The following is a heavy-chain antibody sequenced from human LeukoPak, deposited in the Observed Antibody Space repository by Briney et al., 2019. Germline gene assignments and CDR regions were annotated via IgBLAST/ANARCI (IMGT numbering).Heavy chain of an antibody. CDR3: VRRGTTGTDFDY. CDR1: GGSVSSGSYY. J-gene: IGHJ4*02. CDR2: IDYSGST. V-gene: IGHV4-39*01. D-gene: IGHD1-1*01. Sequence: SETLSLTCTVSGGSVSSGSYYWGWIRQAPGKGLEWIGNIDYSGSTYNNLSLKSRVTISVDTSKNQVSLKLNSVTAADTAVYYCVRRGTTGTDFDYWGQGTLVTVSS.